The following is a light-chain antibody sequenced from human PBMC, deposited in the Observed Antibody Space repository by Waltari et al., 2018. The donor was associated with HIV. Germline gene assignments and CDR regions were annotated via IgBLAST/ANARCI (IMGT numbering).Light chain of an antibody. CDR3: STHTADDTLA. CDR2: QLT. CDR1: TRDLGPYNF. J-gene: IGLJ3*02. Sequence: QSALTQPASVSGSPGQSVTISCTGTTRDLGPYNFVSWYQQHPGNVPKVLIYQLTYRPPGVPHRSSASRSGNTASLTISGLQAEDEAVYYCSTHTADDTLAFGGGTKLTV. V-gene: IGLV2-14*03.